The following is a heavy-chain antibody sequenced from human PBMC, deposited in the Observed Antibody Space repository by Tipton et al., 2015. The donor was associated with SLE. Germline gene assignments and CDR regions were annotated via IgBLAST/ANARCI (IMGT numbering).Heavy chain of an antibody. J-gene: IGHJ2*01. CDR3: ARNGGSYYMYFNL. Sequence: TLSLTCAVSGYSISNSNWWAWIRQPSGKGLEWIGYIYYSGSTFYNPSLKSRVTMSVDTSKNQFSLKLSSVTAADTAVYYCARNGGSYYMYFNLWGRGTLVTVSS. CDR1: GYSISNSNW. V-gene: IGHV4-28*01. CDR2: IYYSGST. D-gene: IGHD1-26*01.